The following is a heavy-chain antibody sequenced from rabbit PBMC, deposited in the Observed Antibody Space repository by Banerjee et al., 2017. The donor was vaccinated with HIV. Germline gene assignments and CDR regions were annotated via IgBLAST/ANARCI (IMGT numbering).Heavy chain of an antibody. D-gene: IGHD2-1*01. V-gene: IGHV1S45*01. CDR1: GFSFSNKYV. CDR2: INTSSGST. CDR3: ASGNAPYGDGFNL. Sequence: QEQLEESGGDLVKPEGSLTLTCTASGFSFSNKYVMCWVRQAPGKGLDRIACINTSSGSTVFASLAKGRFTISKTPSTTVTLQMTRLTAADTATYFCASGNAPYGDGFNLWGPGTRVTVS. J-gene: IGHJ4*01.